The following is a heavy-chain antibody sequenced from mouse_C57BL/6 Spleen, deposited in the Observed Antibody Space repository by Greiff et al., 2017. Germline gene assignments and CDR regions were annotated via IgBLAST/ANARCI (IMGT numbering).Heavy chain of an antibody. J-gene: IGHJ3*01. CDR2: ISSGGSYT. CDR1: GFTFSSYG. CDR3: ARHYYGSSYGWFAY. Sequence: EVKLVESGGDLVKPGGSLKLSCAASGFTFSSYGMSWVRQTPDKRLEWVATISSGGSYTYYPDSVKGRFTISRDNAKNTLYLQMSSLKSEDTAMYYCARHYYGSSYGWFAYWGQGTLVTVSA. D-gene: IGHD1-1*01. V-gene: IGHV5-6*02.